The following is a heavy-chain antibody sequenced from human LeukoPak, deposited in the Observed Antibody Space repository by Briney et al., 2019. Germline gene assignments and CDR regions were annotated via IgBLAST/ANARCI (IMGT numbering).Heavy chain of an antibody. CDR2: VSAYNGNT. Sequence: GSVKVSCKASGYTFPGYYMHWVRPAPGQGLEWMGWVSAYNGNTNCAQKLQGRVTMTTDTSTSTAYMELRSLRSDDTAVYYCARSSGTRLVYYGMDVWGQGTTVTVSS. J-gene: IGHJ6*02. CDR3: ARSSGTRLVYYGMDV. V-gene: IGHV1-18*04. CDR1: GYTFPGYY.